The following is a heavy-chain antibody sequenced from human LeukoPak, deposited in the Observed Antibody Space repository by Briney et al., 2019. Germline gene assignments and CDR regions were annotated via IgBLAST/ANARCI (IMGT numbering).Heavy chain of an antibody. D-gene: IGHD6-19*01. Sequence: NASETLSLTCTVSGGSISSGGYYWSWIRQPPGKGLEWIGYIYYSGSTNYNPSLKSRVTISVDTSKNQFSLKLSSVTAADTAVYYCAREYIAVPTMWGFDPWGQGTLVTVSS. CDR2: IYYSGST. CDR1: GGSISSGGYY. J-gene: IGHJ5*02. CDR3: AREYIAVPTMWGFDP. V-gene: IGHV4-61*08.